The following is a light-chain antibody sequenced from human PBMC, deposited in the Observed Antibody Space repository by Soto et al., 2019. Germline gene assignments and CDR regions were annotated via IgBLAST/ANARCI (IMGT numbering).Light chain of an antibody. CDR2: GAF. Sequence: EIVMTPSPGALSASPGETATLSCRASQSVSSDVAWYQQKPGQAPRLVIYGAFTRATGIPARFSSSWSGTEFTLTISRLQSEDFGVYYCQYCGQWPPWAFGQRTKVDLK. CDR1: QSVSSD. J-gene: IGKJ1*01. V-gene: IGKV3-15*01. CDR3: QYCGQWPPWA.